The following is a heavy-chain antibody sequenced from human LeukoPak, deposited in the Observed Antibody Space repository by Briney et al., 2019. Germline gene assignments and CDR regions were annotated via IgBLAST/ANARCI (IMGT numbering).Heavy chain of an antibody. Sequence: GGSLRLSCTTSGFTFSRYWMTWVRQAPGKGLEWVANIKEDGSRRNYVDSVKGRFTISRDNAKNSLYLQMNSLRAEDTAVYYCATPLDYYNSSGYHQGGDWGQGTLVTVSS. CDR3: ATPLDYYNSSGYHQGGD. J-gene: IGHJ4*02. D-gene: IGHD3-22*01. CDR2: IKEDGSRR. V-gene: IGHV3-7*03. CDR1: GFTFSRYW.